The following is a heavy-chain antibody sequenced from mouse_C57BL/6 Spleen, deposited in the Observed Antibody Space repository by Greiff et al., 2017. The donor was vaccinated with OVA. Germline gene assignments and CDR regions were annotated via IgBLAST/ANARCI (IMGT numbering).Heavy chain of an antibody. J-gene: IGHJ4*01. D-gene: IGHD6-5*01. CDR2: ISDGGSYT. Sequence: EVKLMESGGGLVKPGGSLKLSCAASGFTFSSYAMSWVRQTPEKRLEWVATISDGGSYTYYPDNVKGRFTISRDNAKNNLYLQMSHLKSEDTAMYYCARDPRPYDARDYWGQGTSVTVSS. V-gene: IGHV5-4*01. CDR3: ARDPRPYDARDY. CDR1: GFTFSSYA.